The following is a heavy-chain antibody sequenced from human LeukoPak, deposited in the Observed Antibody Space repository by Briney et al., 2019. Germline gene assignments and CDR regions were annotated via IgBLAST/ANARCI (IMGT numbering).Heavy chain of an antibody. CDR3: ARRYMRVVPAAIREGDAFDI. CDR1: GYSISSGYY. D-gene: IGHD2-2*02. V-gene: IGHV4-38-2*01. CDR2: IYHSGST. J-gene: IGHJ3*02. Sequence: PSEILSLTCAVTGYSISSGYYWGWIRQPPGKGLEWIGSIYHSGSTYYNPSLKSRVTISVDTSKNQFSLKLSSVTAADTAVYYCARRYMRVVPAAIREGDAFDIWGQGTMVTVSS.